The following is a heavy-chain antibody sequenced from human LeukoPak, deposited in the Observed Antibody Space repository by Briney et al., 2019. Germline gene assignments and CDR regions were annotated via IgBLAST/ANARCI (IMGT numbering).Heavy chain of an antibody. V-gene: IGHV4-39*07. Sequence: SETLSLTCTVSGGSISSSSYYWGWIRQPPGKGLEWIGSIYYSGSTYYNPSLKSRVTTSVDTSKNQFSLKLSSVTAADTAVYYCARDEGSSGWYNYWGQGTLVTVSS. CDR2: IYYSGST. CDR1: GGSISSSSYY. CDR3: ARDEGSSGWYNY. J-gene: IGHJ4*02. D-gene: IGHD6-19*01.